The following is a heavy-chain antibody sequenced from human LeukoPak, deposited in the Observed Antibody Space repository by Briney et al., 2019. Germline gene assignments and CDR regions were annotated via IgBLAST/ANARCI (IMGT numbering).Heavy chain of an antibody. CDR1: GGSISTYY. D-gene: IGHD4-23*01. Sequence: PSETLSLTCTVSGGSISTYYWTWIRQPPGKGLEWIGYIYYGGSTNYNPSLKSRVTISADTSKNHFSLKVSAVTAADTAVYYYATLNYGGKSNDAFDIWGQGTMVTVSS. V-gene: IGHV4-59*01. CDR3: ATLNYGGKSNDAFDI. J-gene: IGHJ3*02. CDR2: IYYGGST.